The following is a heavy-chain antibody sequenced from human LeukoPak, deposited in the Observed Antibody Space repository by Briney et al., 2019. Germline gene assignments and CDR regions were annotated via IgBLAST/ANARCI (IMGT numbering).Heavy chain of an antibody. CDR3: ARRRTRIRGYCSSTSCHSYFDY. CDR2: IYTSGST. J-gene: IGHJ4*02. CDR1: GGSISSYY. Sequence: PSETLSLTCTVSGGSISSYYWSWIRQPAGKGLEWIGRIYTSGSTNYNPSLKSRVTMSVDTSKNQFSLKLSSVTAADTAVYYCARRRTRIRGYCSSTSCHSYFDYWGQGTLVTVSS. V-gene: IGHV4-4*07. D-gene: IGHD2-2*01.